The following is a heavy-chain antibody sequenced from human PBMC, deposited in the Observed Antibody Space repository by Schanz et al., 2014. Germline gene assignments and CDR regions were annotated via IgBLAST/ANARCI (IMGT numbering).Heavy chain of an antibody. V-gene: IGHV1-8*01. CDR2: MNPNSGNT. CDR1: GYTFTSYA. CDR3: ARLGTGMAVAGSVIDSYYYYMDV. J-gene: IGHJ6*03. D-gene: IGHD6-19*01. Sequence: QVQLVQSGSELKKPGASVKVSCKASGYTFTSYAMNWVRQAPGQGLEWVGWMNPNSGNTGYAQKFQGRVTMTRNTSISTAYMELSSLRSEDTAVYYCARLGTGMAVAGSVIDSYYYYMDVWGEGTTVTVSS.